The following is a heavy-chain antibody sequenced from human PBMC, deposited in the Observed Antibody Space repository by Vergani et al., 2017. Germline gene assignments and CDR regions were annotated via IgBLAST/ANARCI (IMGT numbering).Heavy chain of an antibody. V-gene: IGHV4-31*03. D-gene: IGHD2-2*01. J-gene: IGHJ6*02. CDR2: IYYSGST. CDR3: ARDVVVPAAMGGMDV. CDR1: GGSISSGGYY. Sequence: QVQLQESGPGLVKPSQTLSVTCTVSGGSISSGGYYWSWIRQHPGKGLEWIGYIYYSGSTYYNPSLKSRVTISVDTSKNQFSLKLSSVTAADTAVYYCARDVVVPAAMGGMDVWGQGTTVTVSS.